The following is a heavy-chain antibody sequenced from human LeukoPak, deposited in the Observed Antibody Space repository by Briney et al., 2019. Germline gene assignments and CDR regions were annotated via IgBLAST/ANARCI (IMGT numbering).Heavy chain of an antibody. CDR1: GGSISSHY. V-gene: IGHV4-59*11. J-gene: IGHJ4*02. Sequence: SETLSLTCTVSGGSISSHYWSWSRQTPGKGLEWIGDIYYSGSTNYNPSLKSRVTISVYTSKSQFSLKMSSVSAADTAVYYCARGLSMAARLIFDYWGQGTLVTVSS. CDR2: IYYSGST. CDR3: ARGLSMAARLIFDY. D-gene: IGHD6-6*01.